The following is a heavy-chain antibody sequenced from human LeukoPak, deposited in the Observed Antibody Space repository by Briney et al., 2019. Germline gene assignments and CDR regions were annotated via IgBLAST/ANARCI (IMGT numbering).Heavy chain of an antibody. CDR1: GDSISSGGYY. CDR3: ARSTDGYIYDY. Sequence: PSGTLSLTCNVSGDSISSGGYYWSWIRQHPAKGLEWIGYIYYSGTTYYNPSLKSRLTISVDTSSAHFSLNLTSVTAADMAVYYCARSTDGYIYDYWGRGTLVSVSS. D-gene: IGHD5-24*01. V-gene: IGHV4-31*03. CDR2: IYYSGTT. J-gene: IGHJ4*02.